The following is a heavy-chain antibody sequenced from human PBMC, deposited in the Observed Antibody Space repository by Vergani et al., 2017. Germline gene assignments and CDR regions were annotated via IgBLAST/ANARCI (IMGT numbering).Heavy chain of an antibody. V-gene: IGHV1-46*03. CDR2: INPSGGHT. J-gene: IGHJ4*02. CDR1: GYTFSNYY. Sequence: QVQVVQSGAEVKQSGASVKVSCKTSGYTFSNYYMHWVRQAPGQGLAWMGIINPSGGHTNYAQKFQGRVTMTRDTSTSTVYMELSSLRSEDTAIYYCARGDYGILTGYRYWGQGTLVTVSA. CDR3: ARGDYGILTGYRY. D-gene: IGHD3-9*01.